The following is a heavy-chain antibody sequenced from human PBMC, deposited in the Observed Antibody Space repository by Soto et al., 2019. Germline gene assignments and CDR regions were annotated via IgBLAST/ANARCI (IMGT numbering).Heavy chain of an antibody. V-gene: IGHV4-4*07. CDR1: GGSINTFY. J-gene: IGHJ4*02. CDR3: AREGSYSAYNFAHGIQLWSFDF. D-gene: IGHD5-12*01. CDR2: IFSSGST. Sequence: KPWETLSLTCTVSGGSINTFYWSWVRQPAGKGLERIGRIFSSGSTSFNPSLESRVAMSVDTSKNHFPLNLSSVTAADMAVYYCAREGSYSAYNFAHGIQLWSFDFWGQGALVTVSS.